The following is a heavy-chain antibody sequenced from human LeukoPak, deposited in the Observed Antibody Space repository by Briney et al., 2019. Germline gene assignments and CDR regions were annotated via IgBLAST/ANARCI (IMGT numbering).Heavy chain of an antibody. CDR2: VHYGGST. J-gene: IGHJ6*02. Sequence: SETLTLTCTVSGGFISSGGSSSSHFWTWIRQTPGKGLEWIGFVHYGGSTNYNPSLKSRVTILLDTSENQFSLKLSSVTAADTAVYYCTRRVVRNPYYGMDVWGQGTTVTASS. CDR3: TRRVVRNPYYGMDV. V-gene: IGHV4-61*01. CDR1: GGFISSGGSSSSHF. D-gene: IGHD2-15*01.